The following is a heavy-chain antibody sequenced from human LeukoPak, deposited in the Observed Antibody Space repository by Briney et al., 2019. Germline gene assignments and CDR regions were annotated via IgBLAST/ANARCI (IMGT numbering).Heavy chain of an antibody. CDR1: GFTVSSNY. CDR3: ARDRSSNYGDGYFDY. V-gene: IGHV3-66*01. D-gene: IGHD4-11*01. Sequence: GGSLRLSCAASGFTVSSNYMSWVRQAPGKGLEWVSVIYSGGSTYYTDCVRGGFTISRDNSNNTLYLQMNSLRAEDTAVYYCARDRSSNYGDGYFDYWGQGTLVTVSS. CDR2: IYSGGST. J-gene: IGHJ4*02.